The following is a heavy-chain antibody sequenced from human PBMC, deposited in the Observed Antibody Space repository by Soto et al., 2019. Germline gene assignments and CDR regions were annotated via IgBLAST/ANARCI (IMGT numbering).Heavy chain of an antibody. CDR1: GVTFSSYA. D-gene: IGHD2-15*01. Sequence: ASVKVSCKASGVTFSSYAISWVRQAPGQGLEWMGGIIPIFGTANYAQKFQGRVTITADESTSTAYMELSRLRSDDTAVYYCARAYCSGGSCYSDYYYGMDVWGQGTTVTVSS. CDR2: IIPIFGTA. J-gene: IGHJ6*02. V-gene: IGHV1-69*13. CDR3: ARAYCSGGSCYSDYYYGMDV.